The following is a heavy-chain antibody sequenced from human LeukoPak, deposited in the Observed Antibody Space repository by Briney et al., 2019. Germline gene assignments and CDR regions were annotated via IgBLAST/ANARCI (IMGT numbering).Heavy chain of an antibody. J-gene: IGHJ4*02. CDR1: GFTVSRNY. CDR3: ARDDNNSGYYYA. V-gene: IGHV3-53*01. Sequence: GGSLRLSCAASGFTVSRNYMSWVRQAPGKGLEWVSVIYSGGSTYHADSVKDRFTISRDNSKNTLYLQMNSLRAEDTAVYCCARDDNNSGYYYAWGQGTLVTVSS. D-gene: IGHD3-22*01. CDR2: IYSGGST.